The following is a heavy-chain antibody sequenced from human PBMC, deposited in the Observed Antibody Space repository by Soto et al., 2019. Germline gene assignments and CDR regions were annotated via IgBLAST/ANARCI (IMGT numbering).Heavy chain of an antibody. V-gene: IGHV1-3*01. Sequence: QVQLVQSGAEVKKPGASVKVSCKASGYTFTSYAMHWVRQAPGQRLEWMGWINAGNGNTKDSQKFQGRVTITRDTXXSTAYMELSSLRSEDTAVYYCARLGIAVAGRAQGGWGQGTLVTVSS. CDR3: ARLGIAVAGRAQGG. J-gene: IGHJ4*02. CDR2: INAGNGNT. CDR1: GYTFTSYA. D-gene: IGHD6-19*01.